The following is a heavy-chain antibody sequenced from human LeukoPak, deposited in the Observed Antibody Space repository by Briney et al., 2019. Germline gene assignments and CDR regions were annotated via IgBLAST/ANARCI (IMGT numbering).Heavy chain of an antibody. V-gene: IGHV3-21*01. CDR3: ARVDGDYERDYYYYYGMDV. J-gene: IGHJ6*02. CDR1: GFIFDDYA. CDR2: ISSSSSYI. D-gene: IGHD4-17*01. Sequence: GGSLRLSCAVSGFIFDDYAMHWVRQAPGKGLEWVSSISSSSSYIYYADSVKGRFTISRDNAKNSLYLQMNSLRAEDTAVYYCARVDGDYERDYYYYYGMDVWGQGTTVTVSS.